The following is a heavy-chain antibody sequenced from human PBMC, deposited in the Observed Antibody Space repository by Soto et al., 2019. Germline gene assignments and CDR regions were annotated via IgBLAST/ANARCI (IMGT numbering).Heavy chain of an antibody. V-gene: IGHV4-31*03. CDR3: ARAPLGIIVAPDY. D-gene: IGHD3-22*01. J-gene: IGHJ4*02. CDR1: AGSLSSVGYY. CDR2: IYYSGST. Sequence: SETQSLTSTVSAGSLSSVGYYCSWIRQHPGKGLEWIGYIYYSGSTYYNPSLKSRVTISVDTSKNQFSLKLSSVTSEDTAVYYCARAPLGIIVAPDYWGQGTLVTVSS.